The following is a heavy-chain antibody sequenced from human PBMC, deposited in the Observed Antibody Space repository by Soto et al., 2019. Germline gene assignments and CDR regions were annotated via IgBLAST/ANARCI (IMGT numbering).Heavy chain of an antibody. Sequence: PGGSLRLSCAASGFTFSDHYMDWVRQAPGKGLEWVGRTRNKANSYTTEYAASVKGRFTISRDDSKNSLYLQMSSLKTEDTAVYYCTRGGYCSSASCYSDYYGMDVWGQGTTVTVSS. CDR1: GFTFSDHY. V-gene: IGHV3-72*01. CDR3: TRGGYCSSASCYSDYYGMDV. J-gene: IGHJ6*02. CDR2: TRNKANSYTT. D-gene: IGHD2-15*01.